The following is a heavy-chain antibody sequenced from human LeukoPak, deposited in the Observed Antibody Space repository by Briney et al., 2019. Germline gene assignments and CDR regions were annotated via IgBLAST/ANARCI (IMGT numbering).Heavy chain of an antibody. D-gene: IGHD6-19*01. V-gene: IGHV3-21*01. CDR3: ARAQLAVAGTAFDY. Sequence: PGGSLRLSGAAYGFTFSTYSMYWVRQAPGKGLEGGSSISSSGSYISYADSMKGRFTISRDNARNSLYLQMNNLRAEDTVVYYCARAQLAVAGTAFDYWGQGTLVTVSS. CDR2: ISSSGSYI. CDR1: GFTFSTYS. J-gene: IGHJ4*02.